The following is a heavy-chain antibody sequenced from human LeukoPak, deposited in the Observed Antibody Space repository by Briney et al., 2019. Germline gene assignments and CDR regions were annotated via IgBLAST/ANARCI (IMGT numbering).Heavy chain of an antibody. D-gene: IGHD1-26*01. CDR3: ARRRLSGSYLYYFDY. CDR2: IYHSGST. V-gene: IGHV4-38-2*01. CDR1: SYSISSGYY. J-gene: IGHJ4*02. Sequence: TSETLSLTCAVSSYSISSGYYWGWIRQPPGKGLEWFGSIYHSGSTYSNPSLKSRVTISVDTSKNQFSLKLSSVTAADTAVYYCARRRLSGSYLYYFDYWGQGTLVTVSS.